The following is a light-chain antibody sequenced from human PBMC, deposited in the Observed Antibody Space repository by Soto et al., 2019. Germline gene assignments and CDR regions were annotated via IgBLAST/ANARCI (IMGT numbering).Light chain of an antibody. CDR3: SSYAGFNNFV. J-gene: IGLJ1*01. CDR1: STDVGDY. Sequence: SVLTQPPSASGSPGHSVTISCTGTSTDVGDYVSWYQQYPGEAPKLMIYEVNKRPSGVPDRFSGSISGNTASLTVSGLQAEDEAHYYCSSYAGFNNFVFGTGTKLTVL. V-gene: IGLV2-8*01. CDR2: EVN.